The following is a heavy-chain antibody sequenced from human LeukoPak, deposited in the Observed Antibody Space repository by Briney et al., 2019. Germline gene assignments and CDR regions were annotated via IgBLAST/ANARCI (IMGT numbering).Heavy chain of an antibody. CDR3: ARVASGSYYNGLLDY. D-gene: IGHD3-10*01. Sequence: GGSLRLSCAASGFTFTAYWMTWVRQAPGKGLEWVANINQDGSEAVFADAVQGRFSISRDNAKKSVYLQMNSLRAEDTALYYCARVASGSYYNGLLDYWGQGTLVTVSS. CDR1: GFTFTAYW. J-gene: IGHJ4*02. CDR2: INQDGSEA. V-gene: IGHV3-7*01.